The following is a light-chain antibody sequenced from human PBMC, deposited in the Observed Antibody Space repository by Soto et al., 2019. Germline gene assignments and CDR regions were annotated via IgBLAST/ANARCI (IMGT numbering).Light chain of an antibody. V-gene: IGKV1-27*01. Sequence: DIEMTQSPSSLSASVGDRVAITCRASQGISNYLAWFQKKKGKVPKLLIYSASTLQSGVPPRFSGSGYGTDFTIAISSMQTEDVATYYCQKYNAATWTFGPGTKVDIK. CDR1: QGISNY. CDR3: QKYNAATWT. CDR2: SAS. J-gene: IGKJ1*01.